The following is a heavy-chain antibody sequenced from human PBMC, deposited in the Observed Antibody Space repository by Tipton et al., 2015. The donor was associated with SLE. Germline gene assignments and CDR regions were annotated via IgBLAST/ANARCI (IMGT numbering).Heavy chain of an antibody. CDR3: AREVGVVATGWFDP. D-gene: IGHD1-26*01. CDR1: GGSITNDNHY. Sequence: TLSLTCTVSGGSITNDNHYWGWIRQPPGKGLEWIGNIYHGGSTYYNPSLKSRLTISVDTSENEFSLRLTSMTAADTALYYCAREVGVVATGWFDPWGQGTLVTVSS. V-gene: IGHV4-39*07. CDR2: IYHGGST. J-gene: IGHJ5*02.